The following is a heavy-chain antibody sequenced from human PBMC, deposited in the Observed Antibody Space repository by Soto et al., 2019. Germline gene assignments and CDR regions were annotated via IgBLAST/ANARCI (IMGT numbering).Heavy chain of an antibody. CDR3: ARDAAAGLNDY. J-gene: IGHJ4*02. CDR1: GYTFTSSG. CDR2: ISAYNGNT. Sequence: ASVKVSCKASGYTFTSSGISWVRQAPGQGLEWMGWISAYNGNTKYVQKFQGRVTMTTDTSTSTAYMELRSLRSDDTAVYYCARDAAAGLNDYWGQGTLVTAPQ. D-gene: IGHD6-13*01. V-gene: IGHV1-18*01.